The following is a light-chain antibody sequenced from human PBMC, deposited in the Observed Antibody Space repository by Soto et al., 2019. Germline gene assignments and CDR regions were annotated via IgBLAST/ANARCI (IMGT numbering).Light chain of an antibody. CDR1: NSDIGDYNY. V-gene: IGLV2-14*01. Sequence: QSVLTQPASVSGSPGQSITISCTGPNSDIGDYNYISWYQQHPGKAPQLLIYEVSNRPSGVSYRFSGSKSGNTASLTISGLHADDEADYYCTSYTGISSYVFGSGTKLPS. J-gene: IGLJ1*01. CDR3: TSYTGISSYV. CDR2: EVS.